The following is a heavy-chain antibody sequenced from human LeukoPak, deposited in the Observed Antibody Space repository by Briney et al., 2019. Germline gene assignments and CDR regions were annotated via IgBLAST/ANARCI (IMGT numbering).Heavy chain of an antibody. Sequence: GGSLRLSCAASGFTFSSYWMNWARQAPGMGLEWVASINHNGNVNYYVDSVKGRFTISRDNAKNSLYLQMSNLRAEDTAVYYCARGSRSSWYRYFDYWGQGTLVTVSS. D-gene: IGHD6-13*01. J-gene: IGHJ4*02. CDR2: INHNGNVN. CDR3: ARGSRSSWYRYFDY. CDR1: GFTFSSYW. V-gene: IGHV3-7*03.